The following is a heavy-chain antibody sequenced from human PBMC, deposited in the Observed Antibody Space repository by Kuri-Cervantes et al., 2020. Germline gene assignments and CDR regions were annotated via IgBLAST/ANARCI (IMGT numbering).Heavy chain of an antibody. CDR3: ARDYRWPRDSSGYHGDAFDI. CDR1: GYTFTSYG. J-gene: IGHJ3*02. D-gene: IGHD3-22*01. V-gene: IGHV1-18*01. Sequence: ASVKVSCKASGYTFTSYGISWVRQAPGQGLEWMGWISVYNGDTNYAQKLQGRVTMTTDTSTSTAYMELRSLRSDDTAVYYCARDYRWPRDSSGYHGDAFDIWGQGTMVTVSS. CDR2: ISVYNGDT.